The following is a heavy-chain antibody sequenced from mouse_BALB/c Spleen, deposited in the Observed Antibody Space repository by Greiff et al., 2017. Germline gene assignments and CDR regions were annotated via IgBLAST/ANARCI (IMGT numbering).Heavy chain of an antibody. CDR3: AKANSLLRPAWFAY. J-gene: IGHJ3*01. CDR1: GFSLTGYG. Sequence: VQLHQSGPGLVAPSQSLSITCTVSGFSLTGYGVNWVRQPPGKGLEWLGMIWGDGSTDYNSALKSRLSISKDNSKSQVFLKMNSLQTDDTARYYCAKANSLLRPAWFAYWGQGTLVTVSA. CDR2: IWGDGST. D-gene: IGHD1-2*01. V-gene: IGHV2-6-7*01.